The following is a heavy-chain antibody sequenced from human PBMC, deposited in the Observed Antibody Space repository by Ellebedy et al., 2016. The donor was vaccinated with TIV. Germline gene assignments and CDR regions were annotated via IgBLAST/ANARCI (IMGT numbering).Heavy chain of an antibody. J-gene: IGHJ6*02. CDR1: GSTFSASW. CDR3: ATDVFYRLDV. V-gene: IGHV3-74*01. Sequence: GGSLRLXCAASGSTFSASWMHWVRQAPGKGLVWVSHISSDGSVTTCVDSVKGRFTISRDNAKNTLYLQMNSLRVEDTAVYYCATDVFYRLDVWGQGTTVTVSS. CDR2: ISSDGSVT.